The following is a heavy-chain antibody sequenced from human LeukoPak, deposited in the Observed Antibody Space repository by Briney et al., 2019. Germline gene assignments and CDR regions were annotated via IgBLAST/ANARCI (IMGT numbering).Heavy chain of an antibody. CDR3: AELGITMIGGV. CDR2: ISSRGSTI. J-gene: IGHJ6*04. V-gene: IGHV3-48*03. D-gene: IGHD3-10*02. Sequence: GGSLRLSCAASGFTFSSYEMNWVRQAPGKGMEWVSYISSRGSTIYYADSVKGRFTISRDNAKNSLYLQMNSLRAEDTAVYYCAELGITMIGGVWGKGTTVTISS. CDR1: GFTFSSYE.